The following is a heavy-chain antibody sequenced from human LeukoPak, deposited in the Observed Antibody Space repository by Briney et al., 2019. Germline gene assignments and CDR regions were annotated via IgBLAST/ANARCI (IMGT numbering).Heavy chain of an antibody. CDR3: AREAITIFGVVRTQTTYGPHRFDP. J-gene: IGHJ5*02. V-gene: IGHV1-18*01. CDR2: ISAYNGNT. CDR1: GYTFTNYG. Sequence: ASVTVSCKASGYTFTNYGITWVRQASGQGLEWMGWISAYNGNTNYAQKLRGRVTMTRDMSTSTVYMELSSLRSEDTAVYYCAREAITIFGVVRTQTTYGPHRFDPWGQGTLVTVSS. D-gene: IGHD3-3*01.